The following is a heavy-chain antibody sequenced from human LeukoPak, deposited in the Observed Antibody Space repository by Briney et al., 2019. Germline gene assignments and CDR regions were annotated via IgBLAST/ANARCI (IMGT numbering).Heavy chain of an antibody. D-gene: IGHD2-2*02. CDR3: ARQYCSSTSCYTFDY. CDR2: IYYSGST. J-gene: IGHJ4*02. V-gene: IGHV4-59*08. Sequence: SETLSLTCTVSGGSISSYYWSWIRQPPGKGLEWIGNIYYSGSTNYNPSLKSRVTISVDTSKNQFSLKLSSVTAADTAVYYCARQYCSSTSCYTFDYWGQGTLVTVSS. CDR1: GGSISSYY.